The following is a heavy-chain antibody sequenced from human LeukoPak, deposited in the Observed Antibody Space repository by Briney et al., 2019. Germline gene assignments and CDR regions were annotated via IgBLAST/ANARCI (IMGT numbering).Heavy chain of an antibody. CDR1: GFTFSNYS. CDR3: ARVITYYGSGEDDY. Sequence: GGSLRLSCAASGFTFSNYSMNWVRQAPGKGLEWVSSISSRSTYIYHADSVKGRFTISRDNAKNSLFLQMNSLRAEDTAVYYCARVITYYGSGEDDYWGQGTLVTVSS. V-gene: IGHV3-21*01. J-gene: IGHJ4*02. D-gene: IGHD3-10*01. CDR2: ISSRSTYI.